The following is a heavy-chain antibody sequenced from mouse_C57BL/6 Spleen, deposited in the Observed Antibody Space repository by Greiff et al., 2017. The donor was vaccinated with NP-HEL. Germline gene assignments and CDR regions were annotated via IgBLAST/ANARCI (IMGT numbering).Heavy chain of an antibody. J-gene: IGHJ1*03. D-gene: IGHD2-5*01. CDR2: IDPETGGT. CDR1: GYTFTDYE. V-gene: IGHV1-15*01. Sequence: VQLVESGAELVRPGASVTLSCKASGYTFTDYEMHWVKQTPVHGLEWIGAIDPETGGTAYNQKFKGKAILTADKSSSTAYMELRSLTSEDSAVYYCTSYYSNFDWYFDVWGTGTTVTVSS. CDR3: TSYYSNFDWYFDV.